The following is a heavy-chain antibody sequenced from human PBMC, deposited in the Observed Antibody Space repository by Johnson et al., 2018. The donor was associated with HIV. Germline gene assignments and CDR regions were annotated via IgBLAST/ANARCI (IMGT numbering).Heavy chain of an antibody. CDR1: GFTFSSYA. CDR2: ISYDGSNK. V-gene: IGHV3-30-3*01. J-gene: IGHJ3*02. D-gene: IGHD3-3*01. CDR3: ARDVNFWSGPLHAFDI. Sequence: QVQVVESGGGVVQPGRSLRLSCAASGFTFSSYAMHWVRQAPGKGLEWVAVISYDGSNKYYADSVKGRFTIYRDNSKNKLYLQMNSLRAEDTAVYYCARDVNFWSGPLHAFDIWGQGTMVTVSS.